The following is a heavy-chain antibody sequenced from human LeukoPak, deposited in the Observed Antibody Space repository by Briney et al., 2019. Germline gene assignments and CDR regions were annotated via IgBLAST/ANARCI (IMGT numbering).Heavy chain of an antibody. CDR3: AKAPIAAAVTDY. Sequence: GGSLRFSCAASGFSFSSYAMSWVRQAPGKRLEWVSAISGSGGSTYYADSVKGRFTISRDNSKNTLYLQMNSLRAEDTAVYYCAKAPIAAAVTDYWGQGTLVTVSS. V-gene: IGHV3-23*01. J-gene: IGHJ4*02. CDR1: GFSFSSYA. D-gene: IGHD6-13*01. CDR2: ISGSGGST.